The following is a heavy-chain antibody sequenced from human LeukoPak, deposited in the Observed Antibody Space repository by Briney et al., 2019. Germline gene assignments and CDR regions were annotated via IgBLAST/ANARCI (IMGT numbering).Heavy chain of an antibody. CDR1: AFTFTNYW. CDR2: VSTDGSRT. D-gene: IGHD1-14*01. CDR3: VRAQNGNHGLFDY. V-gene: IGHV3-74*01. J-gene: IGHJ4*02. Sequence: GGSLRLSCAASAFTFTNYWMHWVRQAPGKVLEWVSRVSTDGSRTSYADSVKGRFTISRDNAKNTVSLQMNGLRPEDSAVYFCVRAQNGNHGLFDYWGQGTLVTVSS.